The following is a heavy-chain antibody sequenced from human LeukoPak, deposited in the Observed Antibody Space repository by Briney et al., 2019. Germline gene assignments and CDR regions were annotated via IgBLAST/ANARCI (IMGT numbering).Heavy chain of an antibody. CDR2: INHSGST. CDR1: GGSFSGYY. V-gene: IGHV4-34*01. J-gene: IGHJ4*02. CDR3: ARDRSGYSGYDWGIFDY. Sequence: PSETLSLTCAVYGGSFSGYYWSWIRQPPGKGLEWIGEINHSGSTNYNPSLKSRVTISVDTSKNQFSLKLSSVTAADTAVYYCARDRSGYSGYDWGIFDYWGQGTLVTVSS. D-gene: IGHD5-12*01.